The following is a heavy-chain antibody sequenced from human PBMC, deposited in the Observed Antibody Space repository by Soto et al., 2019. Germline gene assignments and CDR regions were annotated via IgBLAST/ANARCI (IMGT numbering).Heavy chain of an antibody. CDR1: GFTFDDYA. CDR2: INWNSGSI. CDR3: VKDESINWYSGHFRH. J-gene: IGHJ1*01. V-gene: IGHV3-9*01. D-gene: IGHD6-13*01. Sequence: GVSLRLSCAASGFTFDDYAMHWVRQVPGKGLEWVSGINWNSGSIGYADSVKGRFAISRDNAKNSLHLQMNSLRAEDTAFYYCVKDESINWYSGHFRHWGQGTLVTVSS.